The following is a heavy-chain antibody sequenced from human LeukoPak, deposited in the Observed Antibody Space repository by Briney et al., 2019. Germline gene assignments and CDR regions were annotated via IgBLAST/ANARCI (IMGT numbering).Heavy chain of an antibody. CDR1: GGTFSSYA. J-gene: IGHJ3*02. CDR2: IIPIFGTA. Sequence: ASVKVSCKASGGTFSSYAISWVRQAPGQGLEWMGGIIPIFGTANYAQKFQGRVTITTDESTSTDYMELSSLRSEDKAVYYCARVETYYYDSSGSSGAFDIWGQGTMVTVSS. V-gene: IGHV1-69*05. D-gene: IGHD3-22*01. CDR3: ARVETYYYDSSGSSGAFDI.